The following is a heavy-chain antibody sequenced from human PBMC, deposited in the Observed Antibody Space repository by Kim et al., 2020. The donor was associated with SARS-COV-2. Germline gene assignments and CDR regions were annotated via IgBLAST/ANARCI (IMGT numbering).Heavy chain of an antibody. V-gene: IGHV3-33*01. Sequence: GGSLRLSCAASGFTFSSYAMHWVRQAPGKGLEWVAVIWYDGSNKYYADSVKGRFTISRDNSKNTLYLQMNSLRAEDTAVYYCARDGHSSSWYNYYYYYGMDVWGQGTTVTVSS. J-gene: IGHJ6*02. CDR3: ARDGHSSSWYNYYYYYGMDV. D-gene: IGHD6-13*01. CDR1: GFTFSSYA. CDR2: IWYDGSNK.